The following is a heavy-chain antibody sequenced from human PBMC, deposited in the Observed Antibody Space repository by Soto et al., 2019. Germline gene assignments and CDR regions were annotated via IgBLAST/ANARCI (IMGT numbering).Heavy chain of an antibody. CDR1: GGSFNRHT. Sequence: QVQLVQSGAEVRKPGSSVRVSCKASGGSFNRHTISWVRQAPGQGLEWMGGIIPIFGTANHAQKFQGRVTIIADESTSTVYMELSSLRSDDTAIYYCARDRKGLQLDPGEFQHWGQGTLVTVSS. J-gene: IGHJ1*01. V-gene: IGHV1-69*01. CDR2: IIPIFGTA. CDR3: ARDRKGLQLDPGEFQH. D-gene: IGHD1-1*01.